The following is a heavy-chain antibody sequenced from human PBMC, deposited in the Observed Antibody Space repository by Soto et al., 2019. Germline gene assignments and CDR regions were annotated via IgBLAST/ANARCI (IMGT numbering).Heavy chain of an antibody. Sequence: GGSLRLSCAASGFTFSNYWMHWVRRAPGKGLVWVSRISNDGSSTNYADSVKGRFTIPRDNAKNTLYLQMNSLRAEDTAVYYCARPTTWNVNWFDPWGQGTLVTVSS. CDR3: ARPTTWNVNWFDP. CDR1: GFTFSNYW. D-gene: IGHD1-1*01. CDR2: ISNDGSST. J-gene: IGHJ5*02. V-gene: IGHV3-74*01.